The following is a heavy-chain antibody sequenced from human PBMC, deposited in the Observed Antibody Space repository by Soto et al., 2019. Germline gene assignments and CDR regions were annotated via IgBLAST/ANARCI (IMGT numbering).Heavy chain of an antibody. CDR2: IHPDGSEK. J-gene: IGHJ4*02. D-gene: IGHD3-10*01. CDR3: VGSSGWAGDY. CDR1: GFTLSDYG. V-gene: IGHV3-7*04. Sequence: CGSLRLSCVFSGFTLSDYGVTWARQAPGKGLEWVANIHPDGSEKNYVDSVKGRFTISRDNAKKSVYLQMNSLTAEDTAKYYCVGSSGWAGDYWGQGALVTVSS.